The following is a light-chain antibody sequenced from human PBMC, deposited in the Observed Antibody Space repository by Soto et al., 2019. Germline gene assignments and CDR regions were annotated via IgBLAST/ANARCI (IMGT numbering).Light chain of an antibody. CDR1: SSNIGSAY. J-gene: IGLJ3*02. Sequence: QSVLTQPPSASGTPGQRVTISCSGSSSNIGSAYVYWYHHLPGTAPKLLIYRNDQRPSGVPDRYSGSKSGTSASLAISGLRSEDEADYYCAAWDASLSGWVFGGGTQLTVL. CDR3: AAWDASLSGWV. CDR2: RND. V-gene: IGLV1-47*01.